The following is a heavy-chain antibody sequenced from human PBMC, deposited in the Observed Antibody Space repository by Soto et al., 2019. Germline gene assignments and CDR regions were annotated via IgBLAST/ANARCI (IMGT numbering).Heavy chain of an antibody. J-gene: IGHJ6*02. CDR3: AKDEAYYDFWSGHIDDQYYYYGMDV. V-gene: IGHV3-30*18. D-gene: IGHD3-3*01. Sequence: QVQLVESGGGVVQPGRSLRLSCAASGFTFSSYGMHWVRQAPGKGLEWVAVISYDGSNKYYADSVKGRFTISRDNSKNTLYLQMNSLRAEDTAVYYCAKDEAYYDFWSGHIDDQYYYYGMDVWGQGTTVTVSS. CDR2: ISYDGSNK. CDR1: GFTFSSYG.